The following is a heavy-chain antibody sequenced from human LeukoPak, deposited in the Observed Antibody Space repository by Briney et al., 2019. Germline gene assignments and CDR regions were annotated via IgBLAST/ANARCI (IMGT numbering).Heavy chain of an antibody. D-gene: IGHD4-17*01. CDR3: AKAPPYWATTVISFDY. CDR1: GYTFTGYY. J-gene: IGHJ4*02. V-gene: IGHV1-2*02. CDR2: INPNSGGT. Sequence: ASVKVSCKASGYTFTGYYMHWVRQAPGQGLEWMGWINPNSGGTNYAQKFQGRFTISRDNSKNTLYLQMNSLRAEDTAVYYCAKAPPYWATTVISFDYWGQGTLVTVSS.